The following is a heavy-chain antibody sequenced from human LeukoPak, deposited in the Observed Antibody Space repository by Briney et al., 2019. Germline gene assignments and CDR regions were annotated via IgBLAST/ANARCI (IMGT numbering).Heavy chain of an antibody. CDR1: GFTFSSYG. D-gene: IGHD4-17*01. CDR2: IRYDGGNK. CDR3: ARPPSGDYCYYYYMDV. Sequence: GGSLRLSCGASGFTFSSYGMHWVRQAPGKGLEWVAFIRYDGGNKYYADSVKGRFTISRDNSKNTLYLQINSLRAEDTAVFYYARPPSGDYCYYYYMDVWGKGTMVTVSS. V-gene: IGHV3-30*02. J-gene: IGHJ6*03.